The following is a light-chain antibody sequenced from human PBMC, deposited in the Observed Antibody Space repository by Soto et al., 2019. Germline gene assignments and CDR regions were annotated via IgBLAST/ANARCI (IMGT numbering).Light chain of an antibody. CDR1: QSVSSSY. J-gene: IGKJ4*01. CDR2: GAS. CDR3: QQRSKWPLT. V-gene: IGKV3D-20*02. Sequence: ETVMTQSPATLSVSPGETATLSCRASQSVSSSYLAWYQQKPGQAPRLLIYGASSRATGIPARFSGSGSGTEFTLTISSLEPEDFAVYYCQQRSKWPLTFGGGTKVDIK.